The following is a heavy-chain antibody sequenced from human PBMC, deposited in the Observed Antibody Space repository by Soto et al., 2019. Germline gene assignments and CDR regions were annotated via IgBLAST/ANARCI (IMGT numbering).Heavy chain of an antibody. CDR2: ISSVSSTI. CDR1: GFTFSSYT. V-gene: IGHV3-48*01. Sequence: GGSLRLSCAASGFTFSSYTMNWVRQAPGKGLEWVSYISSVSSTIYYADSVKGRFTISRDNAKNSLYLQMNSLRAEDTAVYYCARGRRYCSSTSCSFDAFDIWGQGTMVTVSS. J-gene: IGHJ3*02. CDR3: ARGRRYCSSTSCSFDAFDI. D-gene: IGHD2-2*01.